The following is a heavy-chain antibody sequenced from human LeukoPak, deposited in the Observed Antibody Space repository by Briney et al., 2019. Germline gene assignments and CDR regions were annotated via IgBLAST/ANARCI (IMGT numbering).Heavy chain of an antibody. CDR1: GFTFSSFA. D-gene: IGHD6-19*01. Sequence: GGSLRLSCAPSGFTFSSFAMNWVRQAPGKGLEWVSAISGSGGSTYYADSVKGRFTISRDNSKNTLYLQMNSLRAEDTAVYYCAKDRYSSGPGAFDYWGQGTLVTVPS. J-gene: IGHJ4*02. CDR3: AKDRYSSGPGAFDY. V-gene: IGHV3-23*01. CDR2: ISGSGGST.